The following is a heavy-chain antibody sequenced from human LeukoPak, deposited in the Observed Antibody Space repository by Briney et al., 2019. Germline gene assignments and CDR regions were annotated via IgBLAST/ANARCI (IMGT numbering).Heavy chain of an antibody. CDR1: GFTVTADY. CDR3: ASPPEGPYKGPVWAY. J-gene: IGHJ1*01. CDR2: IDGDGRA. V-gene: IGHV3-53*01. Sequence: GGSLRLSCAASGFTVTADYMSWVRQRPERGLEWVSLIDGDGRAYYADSVKGRFIISRDISKNTLYLQMNGLRAEDTAVYYCASPPEGPYKGPVWAYWGQGTLVTVSS. D-gene: IGHD3-10*01.